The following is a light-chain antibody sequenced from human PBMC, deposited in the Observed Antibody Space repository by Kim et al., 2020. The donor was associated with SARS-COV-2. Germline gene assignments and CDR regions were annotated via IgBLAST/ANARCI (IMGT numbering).Light chain of an antibody. J-gene: IGLJ3*02. CDR3: QVWDSSTWV. CDR1: NSGSKN. V-gene: IGLV3-9*01. Sequence: SVALGQTARITCGGNNSGSKNVHWYQQKPGQAPVLVIYRDSNRPSGIPDRFSGSNSGNTATLTISRAQAGDEADYYCQVWDSSTWVFGGGTQLTVL. CDR2: RDS.